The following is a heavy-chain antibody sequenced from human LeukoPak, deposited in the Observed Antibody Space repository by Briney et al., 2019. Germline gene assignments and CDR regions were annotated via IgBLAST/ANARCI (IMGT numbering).Heavy chain of an antibody. D-gene: IGHD4-23*01. CDR3: ARYGGNSVGNYYFDY. V-gene: IGHV4-31*03. CDR2: IYYSGST. J-gene: IGHJ4*02. Sequence: SETLSLTCTVSGGSISSGGYYWSWIRQHPGKGLEWIGYIYYSGSTYYNPSLKSRVTISVDTSKNQFSLKLSSVTAADTAVYYCARYGGNSVGNYYFDYGGQGTLVTVSS. CDR1: GGSISSGGYY.